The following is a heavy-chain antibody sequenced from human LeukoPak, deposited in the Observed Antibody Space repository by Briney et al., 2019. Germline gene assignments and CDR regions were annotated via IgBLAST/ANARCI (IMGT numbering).Heavy chain of an antibody. CDR3: AKGQELDDGVFDS. D-gene: IGHD1-1*01. Sequence: GGSLRLSCAASGFTFSSIAMTWVRQAPGKGLEWVSTIRSNGDTTYNADSVKGRFTISRDNSKNTLYLQLNSLRVEDTAICYCAKGQELDDGVFDSWGQGTLVTVSS. J-gene: IGHJ4*02. CDR2: IRSNGDTT. CDR1: GFTFSSIA. V-gene: IGHV3-23*01.